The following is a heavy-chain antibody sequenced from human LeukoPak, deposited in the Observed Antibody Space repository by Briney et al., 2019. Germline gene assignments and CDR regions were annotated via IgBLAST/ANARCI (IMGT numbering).Heavy chain of an antibody. CDR1: GGSISSGGYY. V-gene: IGHV4-31*03. CDR3: ARSATSIAAAPYYYYYYMDV. CDR2: IYYSGST. Sequence: PSETLSLTCTVSGGSISSGGYYWSWIRQHPGKGLEWIGYIYYSGSTYYNPSLKSRFTISVDTSKNQFSLKLSSVTAADTAVYYCARSATSIAAAPYYYYYYMDVWGKGTTVTVSS. D-gene: IGHD6-13*01. J-gene: IGHJ6*03.